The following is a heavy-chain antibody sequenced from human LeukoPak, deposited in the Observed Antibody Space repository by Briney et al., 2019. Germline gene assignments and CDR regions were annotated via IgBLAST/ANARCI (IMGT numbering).Heavy chain of an antibody. CDR3: EKNGYKDFGGGYPY. V-gene: IGHV3-23*01. CDR2: ISGSGGST. CDR1: GFTFSSYA. J-gene: IGHJ4*02. Sequence: PGGSLRLSCAASGFTFSSYAMSWVRQAPGKGLEWVSAISGSGGSTYYADSVKGRFTISRDNSKNTLYLQMNSLRAEDTAVYYCEKNGYKDFGGGYPYGGQEPRVTVPS. D-gene: IGHD3-3*02.